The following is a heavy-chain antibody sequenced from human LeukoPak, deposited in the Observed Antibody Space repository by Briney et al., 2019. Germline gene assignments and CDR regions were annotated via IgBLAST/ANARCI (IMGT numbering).Heavy chain of an antibody. CDR3: ARRRTATVDFDY. D-gene: IGHD4-23*01. V-gene: IGHV4-59*01. CDR2: MYYSGST. CDR1: GSSISSYY. J-gene: IGHJ4*02. Sequence: SETLSLTCTVSGSSISSYYWSWIRQPPGKGLEWIGYMYYSGSTNYNPSLKSRVTISINTSKNQFSLRLSSVTAADTAVYYCARRRTATVDFDYWGQGTLVTVSS.